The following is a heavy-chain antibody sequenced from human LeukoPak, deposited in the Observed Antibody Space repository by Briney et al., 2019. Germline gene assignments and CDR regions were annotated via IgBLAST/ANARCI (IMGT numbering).Heavy chain of an antibody. Sequence: SETLSLTCTVSGGSTSSSSYYWGWIRQPPGKGLEWIGSIYYSGSTYYNPSLKSRVTISVDTSKNQFSLKLNSVTAADTAVYYCADYYDSSGYYSRWGQGTLVTVSS. CDR3: ADYYDSSGYYSR. J-gene: IGHJ4*02. D-gene: IGHD3-22*01. CDR1: GGSTSSSSYY. V-gene: IGHV4-39*07. CDR2: IYYSGST.